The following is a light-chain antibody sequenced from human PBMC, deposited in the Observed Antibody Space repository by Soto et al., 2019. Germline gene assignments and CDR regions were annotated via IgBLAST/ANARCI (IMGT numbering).Light chain of an antibody. CDR2: GAS. J-gene: IGKJ1*01. CDR1: QRVVNNF. Sequence: EVVLTQSPGTLSFSPGERATLSCRASQRVVNNFLAWYQQAPGQAPRLLIYGASSRSTGIPDRFSGSGSGTDFTPPISRLEPDDFAVYYCQQYGISGTFGQVTKVAI. V-gene: IGKV3-20*01. CDR3: QQYGISGT.